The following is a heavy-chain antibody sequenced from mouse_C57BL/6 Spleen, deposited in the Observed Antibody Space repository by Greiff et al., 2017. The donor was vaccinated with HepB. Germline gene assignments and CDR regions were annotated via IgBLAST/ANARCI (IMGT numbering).Heavy chain of an antibody. V-gene: IGHV4-1*01. J-gene: IGHJ3*01. CDR1: GVDFSRYW. CDR3: ARRGNYGAWFAY. CDR2: INPDSSTI. D-gene: IGHD1-1*01. Sequence: AAEGVDFSRYWMSWVRRAPGKGLEWIGEINPDSSTINYAPSLKDKFIISRDNAKNTLYLQMSKVRSEDTAIYYCARRGNYGAWFAYWGQGTLVTVSA.